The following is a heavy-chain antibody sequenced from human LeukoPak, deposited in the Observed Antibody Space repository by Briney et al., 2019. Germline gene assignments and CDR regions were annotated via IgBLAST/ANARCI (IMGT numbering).Heavy chain of an antibody. J-gene: IGHJ6*02. CDR1: GFTFSSYG. Sequence: GGSLRLSCAASGFTFSSYGMHWVRQAPGKGLEWVAVIWYDGSNKYYADSVKGRFTISRDNSKNTLYLQMNSLRAEDTAVYYCARESCSGGSCYSVRYYYYGMDVWGQGTTVTVSS. D-gene: IGHD2-15*01. V-gene: IGHV3-33*01. CDR2: IWYDGSNK. CDR3: ARESCSGGSCYSVRYYYYGMDV.